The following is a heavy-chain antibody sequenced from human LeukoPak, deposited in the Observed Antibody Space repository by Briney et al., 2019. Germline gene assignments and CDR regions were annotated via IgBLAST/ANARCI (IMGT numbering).Heavy chain of an antibody. D-gene: IGHD6-13*01. CDR1: GFTFSHYA. CDR3: ARDGGLLDIAAAGLDY. Sequence: GGSLRLSCAASGFTFSHYAMHWVRQAPGKGLEWVAVISYHGIDKYYADSVKGRFTISRDNSKNALYLQMNSLRPEDTAVYYCARDGGLLDIAAAGLDYWGQGTLVTVSS. V-gene: IGHV3-30-3*01. CDR2: ISYHGIDK. J-gene: IGHJ4*02.